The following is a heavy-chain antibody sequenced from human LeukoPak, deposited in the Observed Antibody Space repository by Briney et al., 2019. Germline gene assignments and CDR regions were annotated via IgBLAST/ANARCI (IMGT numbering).Heavy chain of an antibody. CDR2: ISYDGSNK. D-gene: IGHD2-15*01. V-gene: IGHV3-30*04. CDR1: GFTFSSYA. J-gene: IGHJ4*02. Sequence: GGSLRLSCAASGFTFSSYAMHWVRQAPGKGLEWVAVISYDGSNKYYADSVKGRFTISRDNSKNTLYLQMNSLRAEDTAVYYCARVVVAATVFDYWGQGTLVTVSS. CDR3: ARVVVAATVFDY.